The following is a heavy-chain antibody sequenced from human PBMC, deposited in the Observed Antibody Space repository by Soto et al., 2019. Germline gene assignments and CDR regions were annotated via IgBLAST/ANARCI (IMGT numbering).Heavy chain of an antibody. V-gene: IGHV3-23*01. D-gene: IGHD2-2*01. Sequence: EVQLLESGGGLVHPGGSLSLSCAASGFTFADYAMSWVRQTPGKGLEWVSHISGSIGSTYYADSVQGRFTISRDNSKNTLYRQMNSLIAEDTAVYYCAKDPYCSSTSWSYTFDSWGQGPLVTVSA. CDR1: GFTFADYA. CDR2: ISGSIGST. CDR3: AKDPYCSSTSWSYTFDS. J-gene: IGHJ4*02.